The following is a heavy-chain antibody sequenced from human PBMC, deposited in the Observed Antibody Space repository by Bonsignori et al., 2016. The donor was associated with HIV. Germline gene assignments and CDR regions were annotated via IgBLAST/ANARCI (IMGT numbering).Heavy chain of an antibody. CDR2: INPNSGGT. J-gene: IGHJ6*03. Sequence: ASVKVSCKASGYTFTGYYMHWVRQAPGQGLEWMGWINPNSGGTNYAQKFQGRVTMTRDTSISTAYMELSRLRSDDTAVYYCARDIVVVPAAIYSYYYYYYMDVWGKGTTVTVSS. D-gene: IGHD2-2*02. CDR3: ARDIVVVPAAIYSYYYYYYMDV. CDR1: GYTFTGYY. V-gene: IGHV1-2*02.